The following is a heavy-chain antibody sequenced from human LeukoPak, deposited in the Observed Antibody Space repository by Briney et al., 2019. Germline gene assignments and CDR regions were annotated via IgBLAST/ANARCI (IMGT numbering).Heavy chain of an antibody. CDR3: ARRDDSSGYHKIFDY. V-gene: IGHV4-39*02. D-gene: IGHD3-22*01. CDR2: IYYGENT. Sequence: SETLSLTCTVSGDSISSGPYYWGWIRQPPGKGLEWIGNIYYGENTYYNPSLKSRVTISIDTSNHHFYLKLSSLTATATAVYYCARRDDSSGYHKIFDYWGQGTLVTVSS. J-gene: IGHJ4*02. CDR1: GDSISSGPYY.